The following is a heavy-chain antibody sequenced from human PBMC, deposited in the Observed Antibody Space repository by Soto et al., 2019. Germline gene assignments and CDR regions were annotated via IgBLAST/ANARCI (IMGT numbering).Heavy chain of an antibody. J-gene: IGHJ4*02. Sequence: EVRLLESGGGLVPPGGSLRLSCAASGFTFTDYAMSWVRQAPGKGLECVSIIGGRGGHTSYADSVKGRFTISRDNSKNTVYLEMHSLTAEDTALYFCAKGRSFLITSYATTFDYWGPGLLVTVSS. V-gene: IGHV3-23*01. D-gene: IGHD3-16*01. CDR2: IGGRGGHT. CDR1: GFTFTDYA. CDR3: AKGRSFLITSYATTFDY.